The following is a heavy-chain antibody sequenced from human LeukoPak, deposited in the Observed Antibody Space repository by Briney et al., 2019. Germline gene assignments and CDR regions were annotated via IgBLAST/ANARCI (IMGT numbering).Heavy chain of an antibody. V-gene: IGHV3-21*01. CDR2: IGNSGDYI. Sequence: GGSLRLSCAASGFTFSSYTMNWVRQAPGKGLEWVSSIGNSGDYISYANSVKGRFTISRDNAKNSLYLQMNSLRVEDTAVYSCARDPASGWANGDCWGQGTLVTVSS. CDR1: GFTFSSYT. CDR3: ARDPASGWANGDC. D-gene: IGHD6-19*01. J-gene: IGHJ4*02.